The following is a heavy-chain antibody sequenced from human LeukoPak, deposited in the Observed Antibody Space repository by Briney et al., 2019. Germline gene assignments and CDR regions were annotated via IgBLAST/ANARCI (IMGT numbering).Heavy chain of an antibody. CDR1: GGSISSGGYC. CDR2: IYHSGST. J-gene: IGHJ3*02. V-gene: IGHV4-30-2*01. D-gene: IGHD1-26*01. Sequence: PSQTLSLTCTVSGGSISSGGYCWSWIPQPPGQGREGLVYIYHSGSTYYNPSLQSRVTISVDRSKNSFSLKLSSVTAADTAVYDCARGSYAFEIWGQGTMVTVSS. CDR3: ARGSYAFEI.